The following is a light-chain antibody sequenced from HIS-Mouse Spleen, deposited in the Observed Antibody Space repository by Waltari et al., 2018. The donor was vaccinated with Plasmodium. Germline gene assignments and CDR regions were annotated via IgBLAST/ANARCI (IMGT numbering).Light chain of an antibody. CDR1: QGIRND. Sequence: DIQITQSPPSLTASVRDSINITCRASQGIRNDIGWYQQKPGKAPKLLIYSASSLQSGVPSRFSGSGSGTEFTLTISSLQPEDFATYYCLQHNSYSWTFGQGTKVEIK. J-gene: IGKJ1*01. CDR2: SAS. V-gene: IGKV1-17*01. CDR3: LQHNSYSWT.